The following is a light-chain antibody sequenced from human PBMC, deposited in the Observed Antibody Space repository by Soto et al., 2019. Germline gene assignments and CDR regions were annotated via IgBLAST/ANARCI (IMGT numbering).Light chain of an antibody. CDR3: QQLFDSPIT. V-gene: IGKV1-5*01. Sequence: MRQSPSTLSVSPGEGATLSCRASQSFDVWLAWYQHKPGGAPQLLIYDVSTLYTGVPSRFSGSGSGTEFTLTISSLQPEDFATYYCQQLFDSPITFGQGTRLEI. J-gene: IGKJ5*01. CDR1: QSFDVW. CDR2: DVS.